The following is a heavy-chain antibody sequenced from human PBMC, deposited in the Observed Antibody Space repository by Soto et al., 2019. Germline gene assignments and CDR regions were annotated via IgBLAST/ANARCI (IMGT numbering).Heavy chain of an antibody. V-gene: IGHV3-21*01. CDR1: GFTFNSYS. Sequence: GGSLRLSCAASGFTFNSYSMNWVRQAPGKGLEWVSSISSSSSYIYYADSVKGRFTISRDNAKNSLYLQMNSLRAEDTAVYYCARDPADDSSGYYAAAFDYWGQGTLVTVSS. D-gene: IGHD3-22*01. J-gene: IGHJ4*02. CDR2: ISSSSSYI. CDR3: ARDPADDSSGYYAAAFDY.